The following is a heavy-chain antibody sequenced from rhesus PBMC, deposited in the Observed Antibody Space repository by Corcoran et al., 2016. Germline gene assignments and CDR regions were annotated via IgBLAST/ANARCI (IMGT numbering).Heavy chain of an antibody. J-gene: IGHJ5-2*02. CDR1: GGSISSSNW. Sequence: QVQLQESGPGLVKPSETLSLTCAVSGGSISSSNWWSWIRQPPGKGLEWVGNIGGSSGSTYYNPSLKSRVTISKDTSKNQFSLKLSSVTAADTAVYYGARHGPSTVAAYNSSDVWGRGVLVTVSS. CDR3: ARHGPSTVAAYNSSDV. CDR2: IGGSSGST. D-gene: IGHD4-29*01. V-gene: IGHV4-65*02.